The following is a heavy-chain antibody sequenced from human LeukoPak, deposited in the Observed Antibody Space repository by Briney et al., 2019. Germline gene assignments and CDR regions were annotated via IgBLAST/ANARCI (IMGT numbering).Heavy chain of an antibody. CDR1: GGSIISSTYH. D-gene: IGHD1/OR15-1a*01. CDR3: ARRTQNPSWYFDH. V-gene: IGHV4-39*07. CDR2: IHYSGNT. J-gene: IGHJ4*02. Sequence: PSETLSLTCTVSGGSIISSTYHWGWIRQPPGQGLEWIGTIHYSGNTYYNPSLKSRISMSVDTSKNQVSLTVTSVTAADTAVYYCARRTQNPSWYFDHWGQGTPVTVSS.